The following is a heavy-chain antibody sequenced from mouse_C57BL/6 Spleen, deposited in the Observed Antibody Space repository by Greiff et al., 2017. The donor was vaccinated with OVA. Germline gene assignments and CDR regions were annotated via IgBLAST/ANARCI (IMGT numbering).Heavy chain of an antibody. V-gene: IGHV5-9*01. D-gene: IGHD1-1*01. J-gene: IGHJ2*01. CDR3: AKQDNGSSHYVDG. Sequence: DVMLVESGGGLVKPGGSLKLSCAASGFTFSSYTMSWVRQTPEKRLEWVATISGGGGNTYYPASVKGRFTISRDNAKNTLYLQMSSLGSEDTALYYCAKQDNGSSHYVDGWGQGTTLTVSS. CDR1: GFTFSSYT. CDR2: ISGGGGNT.